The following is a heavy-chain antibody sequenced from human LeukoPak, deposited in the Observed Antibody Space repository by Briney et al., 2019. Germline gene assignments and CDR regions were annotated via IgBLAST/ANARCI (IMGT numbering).Heavy chain of an antibody. CDR2: ISYDGSNK. J-gene: IGHJ4*02. CDR1: GFTFSSYA. CDR3: ARGLDGYNEMPFDY. V-gene: IGHV3-30-3*01. D-gene: IGHD5-24*01. Sequence: GGSLRLSCAASGFTFSSYAMHWVRQDPGKGLEWVAVISYDGSNKYYADSVKGRFTISRDNSKNTLYLQMNSLRAEDTAVYYCARGLDGYNEMPFDYWGQGTLVTVSS.